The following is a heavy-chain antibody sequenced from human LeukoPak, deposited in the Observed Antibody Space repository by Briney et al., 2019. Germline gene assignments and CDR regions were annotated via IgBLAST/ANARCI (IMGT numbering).Heavy chain of an antibody. CDR1: GFTFTSSD. CDR3: ARIFDP. D-gene: IGHD3-3*01. Sequence: GGSLRLSCVASGFTFTSSDFNWIRQAPGKGLEWLSTITRSGSNLYYADSVKGRFTTSRDDAKDSVYLQMESLRVADAAIYYWARIFDPGGKGTLVTVSS. CDR2: ITRSGSNL. V-gene: IGHV3-21*01. J-gene: IGHJ5*02.